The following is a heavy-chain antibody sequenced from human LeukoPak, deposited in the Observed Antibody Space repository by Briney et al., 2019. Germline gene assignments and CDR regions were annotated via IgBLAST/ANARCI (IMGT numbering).Heavy chain of an antibody. CDR2: MNPNSGNT. D-gene: IGHD3-10*01. V-gene: IGHV1-8*01. CDR1: RYTFTSYD. CDR3: ARRWRRVVRGVIIIYFDY. J-gene: IGHJ4*02. Sequence: GASVKVSCKASRYTFTSYDINWVRQATGQGLEWMGWMNPNSGNTGYAQKFQGRVTMTRNTSISTAYMELSSLRSEDTAVYYCARRWRRVVRGVIIIYFDYWGQGTLVTVSS.